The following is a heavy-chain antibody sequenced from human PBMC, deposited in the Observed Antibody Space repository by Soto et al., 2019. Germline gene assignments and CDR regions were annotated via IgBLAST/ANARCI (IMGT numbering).Heavy chain of an antibody. Sequence: GESLKISCKGSGYSFTSYWIGWAGQMPGKGLEWLGIIYPGDSDTRYSPSFQGQVTISADKSISTAYLQWSSLKASDTAMYYCARTYYDFWSGPRVYYYYGMDVWGQGTTVTVS. CDR1: GYSFTSYW. CDR2: IYPGDSDT. J-gene: IGHJ6*02. D-gene: IGHD3-3*01. V-gene: IGHV5-51*01. CDR3: ARTYYDFWSGPRVYYYYGMDV.